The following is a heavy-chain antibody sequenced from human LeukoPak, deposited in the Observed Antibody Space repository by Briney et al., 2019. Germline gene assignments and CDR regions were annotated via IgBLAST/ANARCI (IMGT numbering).Heavy chain of an antibody. CDR2: IYYSGST. CDR3: ARDSGSGRTFDY. D-gene: IGHD3-10*01. V-gene: IGHV4-59*01. Sequence: SETLFLTCTVSGGSISSYYWSWIRQPPGKGLEWIGYIYYSGSTNCNPSLKSRVTISVDTSKNQFSLKLSSVTAADTAVYYCARDSGSGRTFDYWGQGTLVTVSS. CDR1: GGSISSYY. J-gene: IGHJ4*02.